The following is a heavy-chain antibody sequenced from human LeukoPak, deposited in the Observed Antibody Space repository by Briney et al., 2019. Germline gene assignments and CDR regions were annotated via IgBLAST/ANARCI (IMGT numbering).Heavy chain of an antibody. CDR1: GFTFSSYD. V-gene: IGHV3-13*01. CDR3: ARVSWSGGAFDI. CDR2: IGTAGDT. Sequence: GGSLRLSCAASGFTFSSYDMHWVRHATGKGLEWVSAIGTAGDTYYPGSVKGRFTISRENAKNSLYLQMNSLRAGDTAVYYCARVSWSGGAFDIWGQGTMVTVSS. D-gene: IGHD3-10*01. J-gene: IGHJ3*02.